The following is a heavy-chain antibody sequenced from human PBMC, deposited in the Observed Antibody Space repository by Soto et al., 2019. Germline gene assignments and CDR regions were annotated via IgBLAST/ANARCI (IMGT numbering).Heavy chain of an antibody. V-gene: IGHV3-21*01. CDR2: ITVGSSHI. CDR3: TRGPRPTSIGTGAF. D-gene: IGHD3-10*01. CDR1: GFPFSAYN. Sequence: EVQLVESGGGLVKPGGSLRLSCTGSGFPFSAYNINWVRQAPGKGLEWVSSITVGSSHIYQPNSMKGRFTISRDDAKNALYLQMTSLRADDTAVYYCTRGPRPTSIGTGAFWGQGTLVTVSS. J-gene: IGHJ4*02.